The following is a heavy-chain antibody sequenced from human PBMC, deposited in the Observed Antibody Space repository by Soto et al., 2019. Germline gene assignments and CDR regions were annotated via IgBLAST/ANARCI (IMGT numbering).Heavy chain of an antibody. Sequence: VASGGGVVQPGRSLRISCAASGISVGDFAIHWVRQAPGNGLARVAGTSYDGGRSYYADAVQGQFTISRDNSGETVFLEMRRVRPEDTAVYDCAMYRGGTGTGFPAWLGMAVWGQGITVSVSS. CDR2: TSYDGGRS. J-gene: IGHJ6*02. CDR3: AMYRGGTGTGFPAWLGMAV. V-gene: IGHV3-30*03. D-gene: IGHD2-21*01. CDR1: GISVGDFA.